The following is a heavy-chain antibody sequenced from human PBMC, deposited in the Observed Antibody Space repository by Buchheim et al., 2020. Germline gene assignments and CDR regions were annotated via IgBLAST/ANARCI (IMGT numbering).Heavy chain of an antibody. J-gene: IGHJ5*02. CDR3: ARVLRHSSGYYRNGFDP. V-gene: IGHV4-34*01. Sequence: QVQLQQWGAGLLKPSETLSLTCAVYGGSFSGYYWSWIRQPPGKGLEWIGEINHSGSTNYNPSLKSTVTISVDTSKNQFSLKLSSVTAADTAVYYCARVLRHSSGYYRNGFDPWGQGTL. D-gene: IGHD3-22*01. CDR2: INHSGST. CDR1: GGSFSGYY.